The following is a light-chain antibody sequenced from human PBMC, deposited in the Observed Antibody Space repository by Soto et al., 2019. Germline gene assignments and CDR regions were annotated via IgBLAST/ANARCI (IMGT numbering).Light chain of an antibody. J-gene: IGLJ1*01. CDR2: EDK. Sequence: NFMLTQPHSVSGSPGKTVTISCTRSSGSIASYYVQWYQQRPGSAPTTVIYEDKQRPSGVPDRFSGSIDSSSNSASLTISGLETEDEDDYYCHSYDSSNFVFGSGTKVTVL. CDR3: HSYDSSNFV. CDR1: SGSIASYY. V-gene: IGLV6-57*04.